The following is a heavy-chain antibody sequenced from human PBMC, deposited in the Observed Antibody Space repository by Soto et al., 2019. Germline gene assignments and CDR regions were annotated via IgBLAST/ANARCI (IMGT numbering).Heavy chain of an antibody. J-gene: IGHJ4*02. V-gene: IGHV4-38-2*02. CDR3: ARDPRCSGTSCYPLDY. CDR2: MFHSGST. Sequence: PSETLSDTCAVSSYSIGIGYNWGWIRQPPGKGLEWIGSMFHSGSTYYNPSLESRLTISLDTSKNQFSLKLTSVTSADTAVYYCARDPRCSGTSCYPLDYWGQGTLVTVSS. CDR1: SYSIGIGYN. D-gene: IGHD2-2*01.